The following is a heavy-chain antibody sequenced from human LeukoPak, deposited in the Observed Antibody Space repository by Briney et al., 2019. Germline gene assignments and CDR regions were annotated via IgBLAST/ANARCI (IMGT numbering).Heavy chain of an antibody. CDR2: ISNDGSNK. CDR1: GFTFSSYG. Sequence: GGSLTLSRAASGFTFSSYGIHWVSQAPGKGMEWVAVISNDGSNKYYADSVKGRFTISRDNSKHTLYLQMNSLRAEDTAVYYCARVSGSYVFDYWGQGALVTVSS. V-gene: IGHV3-30*03. J-gene: IGHJ4*02. D-gene: IGHD1-26*01. CDR3: ARVSGSYVFDY.